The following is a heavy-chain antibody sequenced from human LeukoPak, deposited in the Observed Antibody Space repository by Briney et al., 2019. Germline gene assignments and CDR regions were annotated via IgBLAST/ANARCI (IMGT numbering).Heavy chain of an antibody. Sequence: QPGGSLRLSCAASGFTFCSYAMSWVREAPGGGGEWVSAISGSGGSTYYASSVTGRFTISRDNSTNTLYQQMNSLRAEDTDVYYCARGGQYSKSYYYYYMDVWGKGTTVTVSS. J-gene: IGHJ6*03. CDR3: ARGGQYSKSYYYYYMDV. V-gene: IGHV3-23*01. D-gene: IGHD6-6*01. CDR1: GFTFCSYA. CDR2: ISGSGGST.